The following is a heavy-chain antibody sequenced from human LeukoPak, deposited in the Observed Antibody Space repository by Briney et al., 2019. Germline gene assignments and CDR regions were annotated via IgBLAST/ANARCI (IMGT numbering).Heavy chain of an antibody. Sequence: GASVKVSCKASGYTFTSYGISWVRQAPGQGFEWMGWLSAYNGNTNYAQKLQGRVTMTTDTSTSTAYMELRSLRSDDTAVYYCARDLRGSKLPSKYNWFDPWGQGTLVTVSS. D-gene: IGHD3-3*01. CDR3: ARDLRGSKLPSKYNWFDP. CDR1: GYTFTSYG. J-gene: IGHJ5*02. V-gene: IGHV1-18*01. CDR2: LSAYNGNT.